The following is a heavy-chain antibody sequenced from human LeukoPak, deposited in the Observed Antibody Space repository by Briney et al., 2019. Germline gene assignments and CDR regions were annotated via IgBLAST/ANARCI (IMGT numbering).Heavy chain of an antibody. V-gene: IGHV3-7*01. CDR3: ARELEPDSNGYYYMDV. CDR2: IKQDGSEK. CDR1: GFTFSSYW. D-gene: IGHD1-1*01. J-gene: IGHJ6*03. Sequence: PGGSLRLSCAASGFTFSSYWMSWVRQAPGKGLEWVANIKQDGSEKYYVDSVKGRFTISRDNAKNSLYLQMNSLRAEGTAVYYCARELEPDSNGYYYMDVWGKGTTVTVSS.